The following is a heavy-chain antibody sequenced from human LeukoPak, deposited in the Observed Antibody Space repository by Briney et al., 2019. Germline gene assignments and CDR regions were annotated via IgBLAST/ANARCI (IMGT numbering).Heavy chain of an antibody. Sequence: GGSLRLSCAASGFTFSSYSMNWVRQAPGKGLEWVSSISSSSSYIYYADSVKGRFIISRDNAKNSLYLQMNSLRAEDTAVYYCARDRRGDDSSGYYPEAFDYWGQGTLVTVSS. J-gene: IGHJ4*02. CDR3: ARDRRGDDSSGYYPEAFDY. CDR2: ISSSSSYI. CDR1: GFTFSSYS. D-gene: IGHD3-22*01. V-gene: IGHV3-21*01.